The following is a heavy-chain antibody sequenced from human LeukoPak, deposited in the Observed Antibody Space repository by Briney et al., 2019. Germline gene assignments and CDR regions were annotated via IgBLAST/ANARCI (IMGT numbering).Heavy chain of an antibody. Sequence: PGRSLRLSRAASGFTFDDYAMHWVRQAPGKGLEWVSGISWNSGSIDYADSVQGRFTISRDNAKHSLFLQMDSLRIEDTALYYCAKDRGSISPSNGMDVRGQGTTVTVSS. D-gene: IGHD3-3*02. J-gene: IGHJ6*02. CDR1: GFTFDDYA. V-gene: IGHV3-9*01. CDR2: ISWNSGSI. CDR3: AKDRGSISPSNGMDV.